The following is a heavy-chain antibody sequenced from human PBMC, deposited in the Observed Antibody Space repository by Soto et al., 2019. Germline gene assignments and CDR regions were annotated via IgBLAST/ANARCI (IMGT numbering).Heavy chain of an antibody. D-gene: IGHD3-22*01. CDR3: ARVPEEDYYDSSGYYPYFDY. CDR1: GGSVSSGSYY. Sequence: PSETLSLTCTVSGGSVSSGSYYWSWIRQPPGKGLEWIGYIYYSGSTNYNPSLKSRVTISVDTSKNQFSLKLSSVTAADTAVYYCARVPEEDYYDSSGYYPYFDYWGQGTLVTVSS. CDR2: IYYSGST. J-gene: IGHJ4*02. V-gene: IGHV4-61*01.